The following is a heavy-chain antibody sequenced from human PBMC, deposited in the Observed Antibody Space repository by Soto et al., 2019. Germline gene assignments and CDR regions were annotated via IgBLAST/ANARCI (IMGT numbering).Heavy chain of an antibody. J-gene: IGHJ5*02. CDR1: GFTFSSSA. Sequence: EVQLLESGGGLVQPGGSLRLSCAASGFTFSSSAMSWVRQAPGKGLEWVSAIRGTNGNTHYAESVKGRLTISRDKEKNPLYLQMNLLRAEDTAIYYCASCPVDTLVTSGCCNWLDPWGQGTLVIVSS. D-gene: IGHD6-19*01. CDR3: ASCPVDTLVTSGCCNWLDP. CDR2: IRGTNGNT. V-gene: IGHV3-23*01.